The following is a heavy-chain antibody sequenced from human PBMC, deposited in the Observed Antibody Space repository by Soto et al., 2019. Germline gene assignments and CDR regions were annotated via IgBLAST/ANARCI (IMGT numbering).Heavy chain of an antibody. D-gene: IGHD6-13*01. CDR1: GFTFSSHV. CDR2: ASARNTNT. CDR3: AKDVTSHGPRGYSSSWYGWFDP. V-gene: IGHV3-23*01. Sequence: EVQLLESGGGLVQPGGSLRLSCAASGFTFSSHVMSWVRQAPGRGLEWVAAASARNTNTYYADSVKGRFTISRDNSKSTVYLQLDSLRVEDTAEYHCAKDVTSHGPRGYSSSWYGWFDPWGQGTLVVVSS. J-gene: IGHJ5*02.